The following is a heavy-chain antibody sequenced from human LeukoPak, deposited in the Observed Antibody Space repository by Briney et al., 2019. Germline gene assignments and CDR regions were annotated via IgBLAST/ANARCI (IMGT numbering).Heavy chain of an antibody. CDR2: ISGSGGST. D-gene: IGHD2-2*01. V-gene: IGHV3-23*01. CDR3: AKPIHSRGHCSSTSCYYFDY. CDR1: GFTFSSYA. Sequence: PGGSLRLSCAASGFTFSSYAMSWVRQAPGKGLEWVSAISGSGGSTYYADSVKGRFTISRDNSKNTLYLQMNSLRAEDTAVYYCAKPIHSRGHCSSTSCYYFDYWGQGTLVTVSS. J-gene: IGHJ4*02.